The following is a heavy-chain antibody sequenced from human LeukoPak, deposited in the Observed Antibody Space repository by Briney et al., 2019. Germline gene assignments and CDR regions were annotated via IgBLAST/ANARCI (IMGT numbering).Heavy chain of an antibody. CDR3: ARTRWELDFDY. Sequence: SETLSLTCTVSGGSVSSGSHYWSWIRQPPGKGLEWIGYIYYSESTNYNPSLKSRVTISVDTSKNQFSLKLSSVTAADTAVYYCARTRWELDFDYWGQGTLVTVSS. V-gene: IGHV4-61*01. CDR1: GGSVSSGSHY. D-gene: IGHD1-26*01. J-gene: IGHJ4*02. CDR2: IYYSEST.